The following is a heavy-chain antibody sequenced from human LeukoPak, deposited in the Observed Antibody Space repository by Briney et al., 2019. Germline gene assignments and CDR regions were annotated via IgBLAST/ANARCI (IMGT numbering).Heavy chain of an antibody. D-gene: IGHD3-22*01. CDR1: GFTLSSYA. V-gene: IGHV3-23*01. CDR3: AKDLTADMIVVVIPVDY. Sequence: GGSLRLSCAASGFTLSSYAMSWVRQAPGKGLEWVSAISGSGGSTYYADSVKGRFTISRDNSKNTLYLQMNSLRAEDTAVYYCAKDLTADMIVVVIPVDYWGQGTLVTVSS. J-gene: IGHJ4*02. CDR2: ISGSGGST.